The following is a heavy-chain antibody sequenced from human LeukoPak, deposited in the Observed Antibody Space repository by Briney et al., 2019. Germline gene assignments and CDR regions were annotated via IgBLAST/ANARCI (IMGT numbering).Heavy chain of an antibody. CDR2: IYYSGST. V-gene: IGHV4-31*03. D-gene: IGHD2/OR15-2a*01. Sequence: PPETLSLTCTVSGASIRSGDYYWSWIRQHPGKGLEWIGYIYYSGSTYYNPSLKSRVTISVDTSKNQFSLKLSSVTAADTAVYYCARANFRNTNWFDPWGQGTLVTVSS. J-gene: IGHJ5*02. CDR1: GASIRSGDYY. CDR3: ARANFRNTNWFDP.